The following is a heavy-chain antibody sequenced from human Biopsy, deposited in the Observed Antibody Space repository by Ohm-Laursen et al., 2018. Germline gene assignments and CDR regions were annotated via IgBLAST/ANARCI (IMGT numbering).Heavy chain of an antibody. J-gene: IGHJ6*02. D-gene: IGHD3-9*01. V-gene: IGHV1-46*01. CDR1: GYSFTKYY. Sequence: SVKVSCKASGYSFTKYYINWVRQAPGQGLEWMGIINPTGGTTSYAEEFQGRVTLTRDTSTGTVYLELNSLIYEDTALYYCARDETGSSVFGPYYYGMDVWGQGTTVTVSS. CDR2: INPTGGTT. CDR3: ARDETGSSVFGPYYYGMDV.